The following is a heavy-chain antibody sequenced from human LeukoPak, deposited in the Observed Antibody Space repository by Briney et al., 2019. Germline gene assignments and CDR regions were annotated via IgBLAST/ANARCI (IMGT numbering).Heavy chain of an antibody. V-gene: IGHV3-7*01. CDR1: GISFSAAW. CDR2: IKNDGSDK. CDR3: VNLGYSD. J-gene: IGHJ4*02. D-gene: IGHD5-12*01. Sequence: GGSLRLSCEASGISFSAAWMTWVRQVPGKGLEWVATIKNDGSDKYYVDSVKGRFTLSRDNAKNSVYLQMNSLRVEDTAVYYCVNLGYSDGGQGTLVTVSS.